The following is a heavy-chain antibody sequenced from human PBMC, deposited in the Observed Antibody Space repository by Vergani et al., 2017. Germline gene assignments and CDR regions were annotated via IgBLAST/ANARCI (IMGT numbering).Heavy chain of an antibody. J-gene: IGHJ6*03. Sequence: QVQLVQSGAEVKKPGSSVKVSCKASGGTFSSYAISWVRQAPGQGLEWMGGISPIIGTANYGQRGQGRVTSTEDEDTRTAYMGLSSLRSEDTAVYYCERDSCSSTSCYRGKYYYYYMDVWGKGTTVTVSS. V-gene: IGHV1-69*01. CDR3: ERDSCSSTSCYRGKYYYYYMDV. D-gene: IGHD2-2*02. CDR1: GGTFSSYA. CDR2: ISPIIGTA.